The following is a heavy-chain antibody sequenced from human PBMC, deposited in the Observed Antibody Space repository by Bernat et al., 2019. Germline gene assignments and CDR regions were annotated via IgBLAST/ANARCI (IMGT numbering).Heavy chain of an antibody. Sequence: QLQLQESGPGLVKPSETLSLTCTVSGGSISSSSYYWGWIRQPPGRGLEWIGSIYYSGSTYYNPSPKSRGTISVDTSKNQFSLKLSSVTAADTAVDYCASEDRVWAWYFDLWGRGTLVTVSS. J-gene: IGHJ2*01. V-gene: IGHV4-39*01. CDR3: ASEDRVWAWYFDL. CDR1: GGSISSSSYY. D-gene: IGHD3-10*01. CDR2: IYYSGST.